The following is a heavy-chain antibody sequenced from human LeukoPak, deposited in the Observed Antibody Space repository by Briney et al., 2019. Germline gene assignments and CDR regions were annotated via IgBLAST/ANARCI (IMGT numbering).Heavy chain of an antibody. D-gene: IGHD3-22*01. CDR3: ARERVVVISFFDY. J-gene: IGHJ4*02. Sequence: SQTLSLTCTVSGGSISSGSYYWSWIRQPAGRGLEWIGRIYTSGSTNYNPSLKSRVTISVDTSKNQFSLKLSSVTAADTAVYYCARERVVVISFFDYWGQGTLVTVSS. V-gene: IGHV4-61*02. CDR1: GGSISSGSYY. CDR2: IYTSGST.